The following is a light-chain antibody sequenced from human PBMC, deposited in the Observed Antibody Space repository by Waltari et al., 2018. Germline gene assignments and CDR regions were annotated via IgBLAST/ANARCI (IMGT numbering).Light chain of an antibody. V-gene: IGLV1-47*01. CDR1: TSTIGITY. CDR3: AAWDDTLSAVL. J-gene: IGLJ3*02. CDR2: RNN. Sequence: QSVLTQPPPASGPPRPRVTITCFGSTSTIGITYVSWSQHPPGTTPNLLTYRNNQRPAGVPDRFSGSKSGTSASLAISGLRSEDEADYYCAAWDDTLSAVLFGGGTNLTVL.